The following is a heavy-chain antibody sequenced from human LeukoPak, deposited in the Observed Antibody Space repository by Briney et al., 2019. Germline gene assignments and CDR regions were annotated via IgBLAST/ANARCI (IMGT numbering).Heavy chain of an antibody. CDR3: ARDKYRGYAGKYGMDV. V-gene: IGHV4-59*01. J-gene: IGHJ6*02. Sequence: SETLSLTCTVSGGSISSYYWSWIRQPPGKGLEWIGYIYYSGSTNYNPSLKSRVTISVDTSKNQFSLKLSSVTAADTAVYYCARDKYRGYAGKYGMDVWGQGTTVTVSS. D-gene: IGHD5-12*01. CDR2: IYYSGST. CDR1: GGSISSYY.